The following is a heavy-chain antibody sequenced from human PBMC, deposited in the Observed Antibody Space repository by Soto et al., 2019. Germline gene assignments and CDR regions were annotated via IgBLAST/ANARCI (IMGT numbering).Heavy chain of an antibody. CDR3: ARGSGIVALPGELEDVNYDY. V-gene: IGHV4-34*01. D-gene: IGHD1-1*01. Sequence: QVQLQQWGAGLVKPSETLSPSCAVYGQSFSGHSWAWIRQPPGKGLEWIGEINESGSTYYNPSLKSRVTISTDTSKNQFSLKLSSVSAADTAAYFCARGSGIVALPGELEDVNYDYWGQGTLVNVSS. CDR2: INESGST. J-gene: IGHJ4*02. CDR1: GQSFSGHS.